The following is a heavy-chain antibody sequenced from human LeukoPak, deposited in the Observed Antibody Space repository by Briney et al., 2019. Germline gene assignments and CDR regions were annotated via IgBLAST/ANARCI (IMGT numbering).Heavy chain of an antibody. CDR2: ISSSSSYT. D-gene: IGHD3-9*01. Sequence: GGSLRLSCAASGFTFSDYYMSWIRQAPGKGLEWVSYISSSSSYTNYADSVKGRFTISRDNAKNSQYLQMNSLRAEDTAVYYCARKSDYDILTGLFDYWGQGTLVTVSS. V-gene: IGHV3-11*03. CDR3: ARKSDYDILTGLFDY. CDR1: GFTFSDYY. J-gene: IGHJ4*02.